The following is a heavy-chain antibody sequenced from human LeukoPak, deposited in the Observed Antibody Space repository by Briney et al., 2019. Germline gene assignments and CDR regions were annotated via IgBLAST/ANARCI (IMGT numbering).Heavy chain of an antibody. D-gene: IGHD3-9*01. Sequence: SETLSLTCTVSGGSINSHYWTWIRQSPEKGLEWIGYVDHSGYTNFNPSLKSRVTISVDTSKNQFSLKLSSVTAADTAIYYCARVIAGVQLGFTGRYYYCHMDVWGKGTTVAVSS. CDR3: ARVIAGVQLGFTGRYYYCHMDV. CDR1: GGSINSHY. J-gene: IGHJ6*03. V-gene: IGHV4-59*11. CDR2: VDHSGYT.